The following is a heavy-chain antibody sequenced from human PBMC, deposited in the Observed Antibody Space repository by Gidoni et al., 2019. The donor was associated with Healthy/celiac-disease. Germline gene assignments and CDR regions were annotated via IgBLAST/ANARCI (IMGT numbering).Heavy chain of an antibody. D-gene: IGHD3-22*01. CDR2: ISGSGGST. V-gene: IGHV3-23*01. CDR3: AKDLDDFWYYYDSSGYLRYYFDY. J-gene: IGHJ4*02. Sequence: EVQLLESWGGLVQPVVSLRLSCAASGFTFSSYAMSWFPQAPGKGLEWGSAISGSGGSTYYADSVKGRFTISRDNSKNTLDLQMNSLRAEDTAVYYWAKDLDDFWYYYDSSGYLRYYFDYWGQGTLVTVSS. CDR1: GFTFSSYA.